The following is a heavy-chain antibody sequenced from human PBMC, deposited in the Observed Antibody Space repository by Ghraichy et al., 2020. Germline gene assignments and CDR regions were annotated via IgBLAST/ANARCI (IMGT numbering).Heavy chain of an antibody. CDR2: IYPSGCGT. D-gene: IGHD4-23*01. Sequence: ASEKVSCKASGYSFTSFYIHWVRQAPGQGLEWMGIIYPSGCGTNYAQKFQGRVTMTRDTPTTTVYMELNSLTSDDTAVYYCARLKGGNSGWFDPWGQEPWSPSPQ. V-gene: IGHV1-46*01. CDR3: ARLKGGNSGWFDP. J-gene: IGHJ5*02. CDR1: GYSFTSFY.